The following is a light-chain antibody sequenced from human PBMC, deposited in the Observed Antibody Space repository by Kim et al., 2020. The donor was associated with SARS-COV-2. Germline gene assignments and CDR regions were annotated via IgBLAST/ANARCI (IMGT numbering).Light chain of an antibody. J-gene: IGLJ3*02. CDR1: SSDVGGYNY. CDR3: SSYTSSNTWV. CDR2: DVS. V-gene: IGLV2-14*03. Sequence: GQSITSSCTGTSSDVGGYNYVSWYQQHPGKAPKLMIYDVSNRPSGVSNRFSGSKSGNTASLTISGLQAEDEADYYCSSYTSSNTWVFGGGTQLTVL.